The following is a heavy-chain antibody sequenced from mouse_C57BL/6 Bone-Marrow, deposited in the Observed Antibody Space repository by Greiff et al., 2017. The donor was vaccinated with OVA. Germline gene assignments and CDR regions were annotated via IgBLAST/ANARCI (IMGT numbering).Heavy chain of an antibody. CDR2: IYPRSGNT. V-gene: IGHV1-81*01. D-gene: IGHD1-1*01. Sequence: QVQLKQSGAELARPGASVKLSCKASGYTFTSYGISWVKQRTGQGLEWIGEIYPRSGNTYYNEKFKGKATLTADKSSSTAYMELRILTSEDSAVYFCAHYYGSSYEDWYCDVWGTGTTVTVSS. J-gene: IGHJ1*03. CDR1: GYTFTSYG. CDR3: AHYYGSSYEDWYCDV.